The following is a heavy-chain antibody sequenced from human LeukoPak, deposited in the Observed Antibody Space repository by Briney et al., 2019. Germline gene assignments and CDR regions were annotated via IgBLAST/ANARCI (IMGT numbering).Heavy chain of an antibody. D-gene: IGHD3-22*01. Sequence: GGSLRLSCAASGFTFSSYGMHWVRQAPGKGLDWVAIIWHDGTNKYYADSVKGRFTISRDNSQNTLYLQMNSLRVEDTAVYYCARAYYYDTSVTPVYWGQGTLVTVSS. J-gene: IGHJ4*02. CDR2: IWHDGTNK. CDR1: GFTFSSYG. CDR3: ARAYYYDTSVTPVY. V-gene: IGHV3-33*08.